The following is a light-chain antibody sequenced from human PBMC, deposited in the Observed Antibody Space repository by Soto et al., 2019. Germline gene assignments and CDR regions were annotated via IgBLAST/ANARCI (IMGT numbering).Light chain of an antibody. CDR1: QSISSG. J-gene: IGKJ4*01. CDR2: DAS. CDR3: QQYNSYSLT. V-gene: IGKV1-5*01. Sequence: DIQMTQSPSTLSASVGDSVTITCRASQSISSGLAWYQQKPGKAPQLLIYDASSLESGVPSRFSGSGSGTEFTLTISSLQPDDVATYYCQQYNSYSLTFGGGTKVEIK.